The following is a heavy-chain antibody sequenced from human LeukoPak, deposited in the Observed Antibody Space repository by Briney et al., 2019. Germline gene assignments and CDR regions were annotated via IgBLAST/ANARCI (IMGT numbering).Heavy chain of an antibody. CDR1: GGSISSYY. V-gene: IGHV4-59*01. CDR2: IYYSGST. D-gene: IGHD2-2*01. J-gene: IGHJ6*03. CDR3: ARVHPHIVVVPAASYYYMDV. Sequence: SETLSLTCTVSGGSISSYYWSWIRQPPGKGLEWIGYIYYSGSTNYNPSLKSRVTISVDTSKNQFSLKLSSVTAAVTAVYYCARVHPHIVVVPAASYYYMDVWGKGTTVTVSS.